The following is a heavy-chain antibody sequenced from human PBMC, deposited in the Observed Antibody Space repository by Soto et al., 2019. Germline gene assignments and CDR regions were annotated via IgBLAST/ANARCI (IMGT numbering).Heavy chain of an antibody. CDR3: SHRPPFGIAVAGSDWLDP. CDR1: GFSLSTSASG. Sequence: QITLKKSGPTLVKPTQTLTLTCTFSGFSLSTSASGVGWIRQSPVKALKWRVLIYWDDDKRYSPSLKSRLTITMDTSKNPVVLTVTNREPVDTATYYCSHRPPFGIAVAGSDWLDPWGQGPLVTVSS. CDR2: IYWDDDK. D-gene: IGHD6-13*01. V-gene: IGHV2-5*02. J-gene: IGHJ5*02.